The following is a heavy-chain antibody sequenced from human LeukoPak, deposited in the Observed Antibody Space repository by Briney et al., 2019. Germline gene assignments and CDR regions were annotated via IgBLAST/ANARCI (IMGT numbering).Heavy chain of an antibody. Sequence: GGSLGLSCAASGFTFSSYAMHWVRQAPGKGLEYVSAISSNGGSTYYANSVKGRFTISRDNSKNALYLQMGSLRAEDMAVYYCARKTRYGYYFDYWGQGTLVTVSS. CDR1: GFTFSSYA. J-gene: IGHJ4*02. CDR2: ISSNGGST. CDR3: ARKTRYGYYFDY. D-gene: IGHD3-16*02. V-gene: IGHV3-64*01.